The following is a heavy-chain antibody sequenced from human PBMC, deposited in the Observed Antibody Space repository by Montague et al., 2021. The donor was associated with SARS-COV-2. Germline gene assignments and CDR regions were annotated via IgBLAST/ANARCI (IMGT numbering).Heavy chain of an antibody. V-gene: IGHV3-33*08. Sequence: SLRLSCAASGFTFSSYDMHWVRQAPGKGLEWVAVIWYDGSNQYYGDSVKGRFTISRANSKNTLYLQMNSLRAEDTAVYYCAREYSAPRWFGEYNRYGMDVWGQGTTVTVSS. CDR1: GFTFSSYD. D-gene: IGHD3-10*01. CDR2: IWYDGSNQ. J-gene: IGHJ6*02. CDR3: AREYSAPRWFGEYNRYGMDV.